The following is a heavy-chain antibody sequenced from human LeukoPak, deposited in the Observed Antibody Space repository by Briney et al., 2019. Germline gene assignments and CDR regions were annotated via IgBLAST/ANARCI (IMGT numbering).Heavy chain of an antibody. Sequence: GGSLRLSCAASGFTFSSYSMKWVRQVPGKGLEWVPYISSGSSTIYYADSVKGRFTISRDNAKNSLYLQMNSLRAEDTAVYYCAELGITMIGGVWGKGTTVTISS. J-gene: IGHJ6*04. CDR1: GFTFSSYS. V-gene: IGHV3-48*01. D-gene: IGHD3-10*02. CDR2: ISSGSSTI. CDR3: AELGITMIGGV.